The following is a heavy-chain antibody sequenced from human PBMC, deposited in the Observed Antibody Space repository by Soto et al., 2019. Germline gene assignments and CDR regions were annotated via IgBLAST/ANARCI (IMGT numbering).Heavy chain of an antibody. Sequence: QINLKESGPTLVKPTQTLTLTCSFSGFSLTTAGVGVGWVRQSPGEALEWLALIYWDDDERYSPSMKTKLTITKDTSKNQVVLKMTNMAPVDTATYYCAPSRNLKTDDAQVGDFDYWGQGTLVTVAS. CDR3: APSRNLKTDDAQVGDFDY. V-gene: IGHV2-5*02. D-gene: IGHD3-16*01. CDR1: GFSLTTAGVG. CDR2: IYWDDDE. J-gene: IGHJ4*02.